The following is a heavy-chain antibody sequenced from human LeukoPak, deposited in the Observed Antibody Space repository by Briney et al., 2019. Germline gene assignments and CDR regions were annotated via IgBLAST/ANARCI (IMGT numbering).Heavy chain of an antibody. V-gene: IGHV3-48*03. CDR3: AKSHGYSYGFDY. Sequence: GGSLRLSCAASGFTFSSYEMNWVRQAPGKGLEWVSYISSSGSTIYYADSVKGRFTISRDNAKNSLYLQMNSLRAEDTAVYYCAKSHGYSYGFDYWGQGTLVTVSS. J-gene: IGHJ4*02. D-gene: IGHD5-18*01. CDR1: GFTFSSYE. CDR2: ISSSGSTI.